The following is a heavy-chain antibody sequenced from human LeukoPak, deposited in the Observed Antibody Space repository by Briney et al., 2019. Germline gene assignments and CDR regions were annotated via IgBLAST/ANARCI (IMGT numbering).Heavy chain of an antibody. D-gene: IGHD6-19*01. CDR3: ARLIAVAENWFDP. CDR2: IYYSGST. J-gene: IGHJ5*02. CDR1: GGSISSSSYY. Sequence: SETLSLTCTVSGGSISSSSYYWGWIRQPPGKGLEWIGSIYYSGSTYYNPSLKSRVTISVDTSKNQSSLKLSSVTAADTAVYYCARLIAVAENWFDPWGQGTLVTVSS. V-gene: IGHV4-39*01.